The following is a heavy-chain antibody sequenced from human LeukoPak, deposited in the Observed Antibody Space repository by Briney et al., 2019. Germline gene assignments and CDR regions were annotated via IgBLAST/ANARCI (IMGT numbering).Heavy chain of an antibody. V-gene: IGHV4-39*01. CDR1: GGSFSASY. CDR2: IYYSGST. J-gene: IGHJ6*03. D-gene: IGHD3-3*01. CDR3: ARLNYDFWSGKLYYYYYYMDV. Sequence: PSETLSLTCAVYGGSFSASYWGWIRQPPGKGLEWIGSIYYSGSTYYNPSLKSRVTISVDTSKNQFSLKLSSVTAADTAVYYCARLNYDFWSGKLYYYYYYMDVWGKGTTVTVSS.